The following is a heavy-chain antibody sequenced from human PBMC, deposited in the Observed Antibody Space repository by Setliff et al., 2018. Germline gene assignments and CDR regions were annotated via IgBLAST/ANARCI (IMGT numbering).Heavy chain of an antibody. V-gene: IGHV1-3*01. Sequence: GASVKVSCKASGYIFTYYAIHWVRQAPGQRLEWMGWINAGNGNTKYSQKFQGRVTITRDTSASTAYTELSSLTSEDTAVYYCARRPYDSSGYFNYWGQGTLVTVSS. CDR2: INAGNGNT. J-gene: IGHJ4*02. D-gene: IGHD3-22*01. CDR3: ARRPYDSSGYFNY. CDR1: GYIFTYYA.